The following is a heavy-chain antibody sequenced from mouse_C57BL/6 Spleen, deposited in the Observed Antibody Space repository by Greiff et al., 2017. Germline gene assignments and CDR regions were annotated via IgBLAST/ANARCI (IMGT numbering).Heavy chain of an antibody. CDR1: GFSLTSYG. V-gene: IGHV2-6-1*01. CDR2: IWNDGST. J-gene: IGHJ3*01. D-gene: IGHD2-4*01. CDR3: ARQHYDYDRVFAY. Sequence: VKLVESGPGLVAPSQCLSITCTVSGFSLTSYGVHWVRQPPGKGLEWLVVIWNDGSTTYNSALKSSLSSSKDNSKSQVLLKMNSLQTDDTALDYCARQHYDYDRVFAYWGQGTLVTVSA.